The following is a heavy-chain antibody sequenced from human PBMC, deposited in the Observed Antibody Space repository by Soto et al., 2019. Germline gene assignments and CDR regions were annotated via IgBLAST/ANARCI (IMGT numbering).Heavy chain of an antibody. J-gene: IGHJ4*02. CDR2: IDWDDDK. V-gene: IGHV2-70*11. CDR3: ARHSHGSGWFIDDY. CDR1: GFSLSTSGMC. Sequence: SGPTLVNPTQTLTLTCTFSGFSLSTSGMCVSWIRQPPGKALEWLARIDWDDDKYYSTSLKTRLTISKDTSKNQVVLTMTNMEPVDTATYYCARHSHGSGWFIDDYWGQGTLVTVSS. D-gene: IGHD6-19*01.